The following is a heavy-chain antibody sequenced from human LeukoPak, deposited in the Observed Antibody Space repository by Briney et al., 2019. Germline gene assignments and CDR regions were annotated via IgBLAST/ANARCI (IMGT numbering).Heavy chain of an antibody. D-gene: IGHD1-1*01. J-gene: IGHJ4*02. CDR1: GFTFNYYG. CDR3: AKVWRGNYYDY. V-gene: IGHV3-23*01. Sequence: GSLRLSRAASGFTFNYYGMSWVRQAPGKGLEWVSAISSSGDSTYYADSVKGRFTISRDNSKNTLYLQMNSLRAEDTAVYYCAKVWRGNYYDYWGQGTLVTVSS. CDR2: ISSSGDST.